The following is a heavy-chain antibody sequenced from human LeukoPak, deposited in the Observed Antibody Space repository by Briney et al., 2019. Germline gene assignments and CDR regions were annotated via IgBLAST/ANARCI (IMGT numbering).Heavy chain of an antibody. Sequence: GASVKVSCKASGYTFTRYGINWVRQAPGQGLEWMGWISGYNGNTNYAQKFQGRVTMTTDTSASTAYMEVRSLRSDDTAVYYCARDMGPIMILVVHADAFDIWGQGTMVTVSS. CDR3: ARDMGPIMILVVHADAFDI. CDR2: ISGYNGNT. J-gene: IGHJ3*02. CDR1: GYTFTRYG. V-gene: IGHV1-18*01. D-gene: IGHD3-22*01.